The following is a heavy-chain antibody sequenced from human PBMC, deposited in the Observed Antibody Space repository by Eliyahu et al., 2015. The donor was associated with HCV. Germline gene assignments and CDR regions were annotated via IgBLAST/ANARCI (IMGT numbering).Heavy chain of an antibody. J-gene: IGHJ4*02. Sequence: EVQLVESGGGLVXPGGSLXLSCAASGFTFSSYWMHWVRQAPGKGLVWVSRXNSDGSSTSYADSVKGRFTISRDNAKNTLYLQMNSLRAEDTAVYYCARPERRTMIAYWGQGTLVTVSS. CDR3: ARPERRTMIAY. CDR2: XNSDGSST. V-gene: IGHV3-74*01. CDR1: GFTFSSYW. D-gene: IGHD3-22*01.